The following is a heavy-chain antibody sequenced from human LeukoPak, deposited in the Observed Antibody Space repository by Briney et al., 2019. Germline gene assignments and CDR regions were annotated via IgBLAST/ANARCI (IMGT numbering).Heavy chain of an antibody. J-gene: IGHJ4*02. CDR3: ARLDSSGWFGGSYFDY. Sequence: GESLKISCKGSGYSFTSYWIGWVRQLPGKGLEWMGIIYPGDSDTRYSPSFQGQVTISADKSISTAYLQWSSLKASDTAMYYCARLDSSGWFGGSYFDYWGQGTLVTVSS. CDR1: GYSFTSYW. CDR2: IYPGDSDT. V-gene: IGHV5-51*01. D-gene: IGHD6-19*01.